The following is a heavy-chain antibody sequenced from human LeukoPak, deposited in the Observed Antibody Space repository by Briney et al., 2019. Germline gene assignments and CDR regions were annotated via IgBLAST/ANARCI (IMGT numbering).Heavy chain of an antibody. CDR3: ARHRGYSSGLFEY. CDR1: GGPLSSFY. J-gene: IGHJ4*02. CDR2: IYYSGSS. V-gene: IGHV4-59*08. D-gene: IGHD6-19*01. Sequence: SETLSLTCTVSGGPLSSFYWNWIRQPPGKGLEWLGYIYYSGSSNYNPALKSRITISVDTSKNQFSLNLSSVTAADTAVYHCARHRGYSSGLFEYWGQGTLVTVSS.